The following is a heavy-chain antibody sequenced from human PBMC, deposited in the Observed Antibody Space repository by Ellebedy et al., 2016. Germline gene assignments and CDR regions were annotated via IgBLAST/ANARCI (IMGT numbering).Heavy chain of an antibody. J-gene: IGHJ6*02. V-gene: IGHV3-53*01. CDR3: ARALSITMVRGLHYGMDV. Sequence: GESLKISCAASGFTVSSNYMSWVRQAPGKGLEWVSVIYSGGSTYYADSVKGRFTIYRDNSKNTLYLQMNSLRAEDTAVYYCARALSITMVRGLHYGMDVWGQGTTVTVSS. D-gene: IGHD3-10*01. CDR2: IYSGGST. CDR1: GFTVSSNY.